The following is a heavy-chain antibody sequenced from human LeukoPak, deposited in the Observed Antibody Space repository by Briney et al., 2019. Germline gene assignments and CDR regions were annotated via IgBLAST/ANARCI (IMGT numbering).Heavy chain of an antibody. D-gene: IGHD2-2*01. CDR1: GGSISSYY. J-gene: IGHJ4*02. CDR3: ARGAVPAAAIAY. Sequence: PSESLSLTCTVSGGSISSYYWSWIRQPPGKGLEWIGYIYCSGSTNYNPSLKSRVTTSVDTSKNQFSLKLSSVTAADTAVYYCARGAVPAAAIAYWGQGTLVTVSS. V-gene: IGHV4-59*01. CDR2: IYCSGST.